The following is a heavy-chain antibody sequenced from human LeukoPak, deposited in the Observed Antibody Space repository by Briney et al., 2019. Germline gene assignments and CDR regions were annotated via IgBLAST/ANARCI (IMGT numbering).Heavy chain of an antibody. CDR1: GGSITTSGYY. V-gene: IGHV4-39*07. Sequence: SETLSLTCTVSGGSITTSGYYWGWLRQPPGKGLERIGTIYYSGNTYYNPSLKSRVTISVDRSKNQFSLKLSSVTAADTAVYYCARAPQVFGVVIIPYYFDYWGQGTLVTVSS. CDR3: ARAPQVFGVVIIPYYFDY. D-gene: IGHD3-3*01. CDR2: IYYSGNT. J-gene: IGHJ4*02.